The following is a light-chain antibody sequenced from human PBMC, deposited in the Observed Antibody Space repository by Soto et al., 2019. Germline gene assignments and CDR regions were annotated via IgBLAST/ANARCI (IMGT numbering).Light chain of an antibody. CDR3: QQYNTYSYT. Sequence: DIQMTQSPSTLSASVGDRVTITCRASQSISTWLAWYQQKPGKAPKLLIYAASTLQSGVPSRFSGSGSGTQFTLTISSLQPDDFAFYYCQQYNTYSYTFGQGTKLEI. CDR2: AAS. CDR1: QSISTW. J-gene: IGKJ2*01. V-gene: IGKV1-5*01.